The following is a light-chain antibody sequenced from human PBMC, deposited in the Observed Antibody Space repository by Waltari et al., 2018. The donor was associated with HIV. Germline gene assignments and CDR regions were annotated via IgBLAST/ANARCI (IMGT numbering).Light chain of an antibody. CDR2: RNE. J-gene: IGLJ3*02. CDR3: ASWDDKLSHWV. V-gene: IGLV1-47*01. CDR1: NSNIGNNF. Sequence: QSVLTQPPSASRSPGQRVLISCSGTNSNIGNNFVSWFQQVPGGAPTLFIYRNEQRPSGVPERFSAAKSGSSASLAITGLQLDDEAEYFCASWDDKLSHWVFGGGTRLAV.